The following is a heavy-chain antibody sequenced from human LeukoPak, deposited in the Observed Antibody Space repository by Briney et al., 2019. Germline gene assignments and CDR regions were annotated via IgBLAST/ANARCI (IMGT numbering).Heavy chain of an antibody. V-gene: IGHV3-30*02. J-gene: IGHJ4*02. Sequence: GGSLRLSCAASGLMFSTSGMHWVRQAPGKGLEWVAFIQYDGSEIYYADSLKGRFTISRDNSKNTLYLQMNSLRAEDTAVYYCAKDHGDYPDYWGQGTLVTVSS. D-gene: IGHD4-17*01. CDR2: IQYDGSEI. CDR1: GLMFSTSG. CDR3: AKDHGDYPDY.